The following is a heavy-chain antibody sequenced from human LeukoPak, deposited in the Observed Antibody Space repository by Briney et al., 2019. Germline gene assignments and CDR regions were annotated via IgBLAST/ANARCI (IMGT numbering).Heavy chain of an antibody. D-gene: IGHD3-3*01. CDR2: ISSSGSTI. CDR1: GFTFSDYY. Sequence: GGSLRLSCAASGFTFSDYYMSWIRQAPGKGLEWVSYISSSGSTIYYADSVKGRFTISRDNAKNSLYLQMNSLRAEDTALYYCAKDISLRFLEWLGLRAFDIWGQGTMVTVSS. J-gene: IGHJ3*02. V-gene: IGHV3-11*01. CDR3: AKDISLRFLEWLGLRAFDI.